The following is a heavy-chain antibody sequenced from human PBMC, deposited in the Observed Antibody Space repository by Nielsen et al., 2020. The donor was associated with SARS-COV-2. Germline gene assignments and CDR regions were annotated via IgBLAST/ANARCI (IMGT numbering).Heavy chain of an antibody. J-gene: IGHJ5*02. Sequence: SETLSLTCTVSGGSISSGDYYWSWIRQPPGKGLEWIGYIYYSGSTYYNPSLKSRVTISVDTSKNQFSLKLSSVTAADTAVYYCARVKAYSGSYYGNWFDPWGQGTLVTVSS. CDR1: GGSISSGDYY. CDR3: ARVKAYSGSYYGNWFDP. D-gene: IGHD1-26*01. V-gene: IGHV4-30-4*01. CDR2: IYYSGST.